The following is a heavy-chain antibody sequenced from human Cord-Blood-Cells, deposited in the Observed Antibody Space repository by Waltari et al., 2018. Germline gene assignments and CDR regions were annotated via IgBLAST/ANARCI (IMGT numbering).Heavy chain of an antibody. V-gene: IGHV3-21*01. D-gene: IGHD6-13*01. Sequence: EVQLVESGGGLVKPGGSLRLSCAASGFTFRSYSMNWVRQAPGRGLEWVSSIISSSNYIYSADSVKGRFTISRDNAKNSLYLQMNSLRAEDTAVYYCARGVSSWHNWFDPWGQGTLVTVSS. CDR1: GFTFRSYS. J-gene: IGHJ5*02. CDR3: ARGVSSWHNWFDP. CDR2: IISSSNYI.